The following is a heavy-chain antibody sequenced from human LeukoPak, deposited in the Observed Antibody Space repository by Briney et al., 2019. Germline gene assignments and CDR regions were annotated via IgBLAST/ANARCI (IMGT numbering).Heavy chain of an antibody. V-gene: IGHV4-34*01. CDR3: ARELYSSGYHDAFDI. J-gene: IGHJ3*02. CDR1: GGSFSGYY. D-gene: IGHD3-22*01. CDR2: INHSGST. Sequence: SETLSLTCAVCGGSFSGYYWSWIRQPPGKGLEWIGEINHSGSTNYNPSLKSRVSISVDTSKNQFSLRLSSVTAADTAVYYCARELYSSGYHDAFDIWGQGTMVTGSS.